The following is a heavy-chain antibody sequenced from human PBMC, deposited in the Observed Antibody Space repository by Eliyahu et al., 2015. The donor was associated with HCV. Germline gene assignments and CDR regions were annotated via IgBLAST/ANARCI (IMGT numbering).Heavy chain of an antibody. CDR2: INPNSGGT. V-gene: IGHV1-2*02. CDR1: GXTFTGYY. CDR3: ARDQQQLVSKYNWFDP. J-gene: IGHJ5*02. D-gene: IGHD6-13*01. Sequence: QVQLVQSGAEVKKPGASVKVSCKASGXTFTGYYMHWVRQAPGQGLEWMGWINPNSGGTNYAXKFQGRVTMTRDTSISTAYMELSRLRSDDTAVYYCARDQQQLVSKYNWFDPWGQGTLVTVSS.